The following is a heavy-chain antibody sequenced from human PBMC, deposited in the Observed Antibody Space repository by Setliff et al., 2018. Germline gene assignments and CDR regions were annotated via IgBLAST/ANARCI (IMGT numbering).Heavy chain of an antibody. CDR3: VKDGTTYYYDSSGLGEYFDY. D-gene: IGHD3-22*01. V-gene: IGHV3-64D*09. Sequence: GGSLSLSCSASGFTFSSYAMHWVRQAPGKGLEYVSAISSNGGSTYYADSVKGRFTISRDNSKNTLYLQMSSLRAEDTAVYYCVKDGTTYYYDSSGLGEYFDYWGQGTLVTVSS. CDR2: ISSNGGST. CDR1: GFTFSSYA. J-gene: IGHJ4*02.